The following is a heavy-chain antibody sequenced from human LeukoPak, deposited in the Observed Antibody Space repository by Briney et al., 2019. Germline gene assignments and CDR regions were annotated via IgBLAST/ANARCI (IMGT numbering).Heavy chain of an antibody. CDR3: ARGTYYYYDSSGYLFWFDP. J-gene: IGHJ5*02. V-gene: IGHV4-61*05. CDR2: IYYSGST. CDR1: GGSISSSSYY. Sequence: PSETLSLTCTVSGGSISSSSYYWGWIRQPPGKGLEWIGYIYYSGSTNYNPSLKSRATISVDTSKNQFSLKVNSVTAADTAVYYCARGTYYYYDSSGYLFWFDPWGQGTLVTVSS. D-gene: IGHD3-22*01.